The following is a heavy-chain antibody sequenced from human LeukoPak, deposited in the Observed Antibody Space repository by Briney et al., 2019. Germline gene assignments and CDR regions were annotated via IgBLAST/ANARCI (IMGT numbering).Heavy chain of an antibody. Sequence: GGSLRLSCAASGFTFSSYAISWVRQAPGQGLEWMGRIIPILGIANYAQKFQGRVTITADKSTSTAYMELSSLRSEDTAVYYCARESLVLGKVVTAIQLGYWGQGTLVTVSS. CDR2: IIPILGIA. CDR3: ARESLVLGKVVTAIQLGY. V-gene: IGHV1-69*04. D-gene: IGHD2-21*02. J-gene: IGHJ4*02. CDR1: GFTFSSYA.